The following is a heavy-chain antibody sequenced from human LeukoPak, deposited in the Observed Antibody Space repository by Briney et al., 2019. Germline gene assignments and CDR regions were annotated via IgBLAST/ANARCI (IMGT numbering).Heavy chain of an antibody. V-gene: IGHV4-34*01. D-gene: IGHD2-2*01. Sequence: PSETLSLTCAVYGGSFSGYYWSWIRQPPGKGLEWIGEINHSGSTNYNPSLKSRVTISVDTSKNQFSLKLSSVTAADTAVYYCARLIVVVPAALRPDIWGQGTMVTVSS. CDR3: ARLIVVVPAALRPDI. CDR2: INHSGST. J-gene: IGHJ3*02. CDR1: GGSFSGYY.